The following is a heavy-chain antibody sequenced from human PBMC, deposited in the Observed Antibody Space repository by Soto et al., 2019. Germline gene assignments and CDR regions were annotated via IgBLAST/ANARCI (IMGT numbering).Heavy chain of an antibody. J-gene: IGHJ4*02. Sequence: SETLSLTCNVSGGSISGYYWSWIRQAPGKGLQWVGYIFHTGSTSYNPSLRSRVTISVDTSKNQFSLNMNSVTAADTAVYYCAKVRGYASGWRYFDYWGQGTLVTVSS. D-gene: IGHD5-12*01. CDR3: AKVRGYASGWRYFDY. CDR1: GGSISGYY. V-gene: IGHV4-59*01. CDR2: IFHTGST.